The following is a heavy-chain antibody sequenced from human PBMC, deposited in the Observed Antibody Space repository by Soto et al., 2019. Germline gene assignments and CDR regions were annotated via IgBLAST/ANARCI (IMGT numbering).Heavy chain of an antibody. J-gene: IGHJ6*02. V-gene: IGHV1-46*01. CDR2: INPSGGST. Sequence: ASVKVSCKASGYTSTNYYMHWVRQAPGQGLEWMGVINPSGGSTTYAQKFQGRVTMTRDTSTSTVYMELSSLISEDTTEYYCAREASKYSGMDVWGQGTTVTVSS. CDR1: GYTSTNYY. D-gene: IGHD2-21*01. CDR3: AREASKYSGMDV.